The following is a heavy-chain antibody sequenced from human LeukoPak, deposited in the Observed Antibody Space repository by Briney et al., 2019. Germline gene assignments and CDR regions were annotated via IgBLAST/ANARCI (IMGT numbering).Heavy chain of an antibody. V-gene: IGHV3-15*07. CDR3: ATDFYDST. CDR2: IRSNSDGETI. J-gene: IGHJ5*02. Sequence: GGSLRLSCATSGFTFSNAWMNWVRQAPGKGLEWVGRIRSNSDGETIDYAAPVKGRFTLSRDDSKTTLYLQMNSLQTEDTAVYYCATDFYDSTWGQGTLVTVSS. D-gene: IGHD3-22*01. CDR1: GFTFSNAW.